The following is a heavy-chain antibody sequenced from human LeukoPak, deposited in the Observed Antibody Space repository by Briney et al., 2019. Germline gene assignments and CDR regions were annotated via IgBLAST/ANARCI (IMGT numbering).Heavy chain of an antibody. J-gene: IGHJ4*02. CDR3: ARDLNGAVAGILDY. Sequence: ASVKVSCKASGYTFTGYYMHWVRQAPGQGLEWMGWINPNSGGTNCAQKFQGRVTMTRDTSISTAYMELSRLRSDDTAVYYCARDLNGAVAGILDYWGQGTLVTVSS. V-gene: IGHV1-2*02. CDR1: GYTFTGYY. D-gene: IGHD6-19*01. CDR2: INPNSGGT.